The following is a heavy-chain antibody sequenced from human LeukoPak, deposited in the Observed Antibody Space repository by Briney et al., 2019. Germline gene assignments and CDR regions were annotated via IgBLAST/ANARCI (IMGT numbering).Heavy chain of an antibody. CDR2: IYYSGST. J-gene: IGHJ6*02. V-gene: IGHV4-61*01. Sequence: PSETLSLTCTVSGGSVSSGRHYWSWVRQPPGKGLEWIGYIYYSGSTNYNPSLKSRVTISIDTSKNQFSRKLSSVTAADTAVYYCARDDGYCSSSSCNGMDVWGHGTTVTVSS. CDR3: ARDDGYCSSSSCNGMDV. D-gene: IGHD2-2*01. CDR1: GGSVSSGRHY.